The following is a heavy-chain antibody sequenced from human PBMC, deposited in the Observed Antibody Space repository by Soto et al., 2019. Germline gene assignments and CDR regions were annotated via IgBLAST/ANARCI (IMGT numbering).Heavy chain of an antibody. D-gene: IGHD6-19*01. Sequence: GGSLRLSCAASGFTFSSYAMSWVRQAPGKGLEWVSAISGSGGSTYYADSVKGRFTISRDNSKNTLYLQMNSLRAEDTAVYYCAKAGLGQVYYYYGMDVWGQGTTVTV. CDR3: AKAGLGQVYYYYGMDV. V-gene: IGHV3-23*01. J-gene: IGHJ6*02. CDR1: GFTFSSYA. CDR2: ISGSGGST.